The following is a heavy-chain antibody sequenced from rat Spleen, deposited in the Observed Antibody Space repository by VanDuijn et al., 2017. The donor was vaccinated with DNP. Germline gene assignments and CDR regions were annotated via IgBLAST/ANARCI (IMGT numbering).Heavy chain of an antibody. D-gene: IGHD1-11*01. V-gene: IGHV5-31*01. J-gene: IGHJ2*01. CDR1: GFTFNNYW. Sequence: EVQLVESGGDLVQPGRSLKVSCVVSGFTFNNYWMTWIRQVPGKGLEWVASITTSGDSTSSPDSVKGRFTISRDDAKNTVYLQMNSLRSEDTATYYCTTDFERGYWGQGVMVTVSS. CDR2: ITTSGDST. CDR3: TTDFERGY.